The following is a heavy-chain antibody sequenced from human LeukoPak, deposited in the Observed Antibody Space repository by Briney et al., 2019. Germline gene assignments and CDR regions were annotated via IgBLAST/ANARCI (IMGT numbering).Heavy chain of an antibody. CDR1: GFTVSSNY. CDR2: ISGSGGST. V-gene: IGHV3-23*01. CDR3: AKDRTVNYFDY. D-gene: IGHD4-17*01. J-gene: IGHJ4*02. Sequence: GGSLRLSCAASGFTVSSNYMSWVRQAPGKGLEWVSAISGSGGSTYYADSVKGRFTISRDNSKNTLYLQMNSLRAEDTAVYYCAKDRTVNYFDYWGQGTLVTVSS.